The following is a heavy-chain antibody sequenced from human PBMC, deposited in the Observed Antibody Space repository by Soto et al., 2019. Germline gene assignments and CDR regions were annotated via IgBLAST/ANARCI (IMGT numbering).Heavy chain of an antibody. D-gene: IGHD6-13*01. CDR1: GFSFNTYG. CDR3: AKDSSVTAAGSGGWFDP. Sequence: QVQLVESGGGVVQPGGSLRLSCAASGFSFNTYGLHWVRQAPGKGLEWVAAISFDGGNQYYADSVKGRFTISRDNSKSTLYLQMNSLGAEDTATYYCAKDSSVTAAGSGGWFDPWGQGTLVTVSS. J-gene: IGHJ5*02. CDR2: ISFDGGNQ. V-gene: IGHV3-30*18.